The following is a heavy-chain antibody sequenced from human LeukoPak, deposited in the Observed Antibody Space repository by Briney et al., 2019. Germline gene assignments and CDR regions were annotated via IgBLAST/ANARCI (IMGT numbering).Heavy chain of an antibody. CDR3: ASQPGGGSYLDYYYGMDV. CDR2: INHSGST. J-gene: IGHJ6*02. V-gene: IGHV4-34*01. D-gene: IGHD1-26*01. CDR1: GGSFSGYC. Sequence: PSETLSLTCAVYGGSFSGYCWSWIRQPPGKGLEWIGEINHSGSTNYNPSLKSRVTISVDTSKNQFSLKLSSVTAADTAVYYCASQPGGGSYLDYYYGMDVWGQGTTVTVSS.